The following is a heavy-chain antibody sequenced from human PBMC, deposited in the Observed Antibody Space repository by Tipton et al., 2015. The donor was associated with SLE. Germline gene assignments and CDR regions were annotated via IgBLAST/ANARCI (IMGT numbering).Heavy chain of an antibody. Sequence: SLRLSCAASGFTFSSYAMHWVRQAPGKGLEWVAVISYDGSNKYYADSVKGRFTISRDNSKNTLYLQMNSLRAEDTAVYYCARTSDFWSGLPDYWGQGTLVTVSS. J-gene: IGHJ4*02. V-gene: IGHV3-30-3*01. D-gene: IGHD3-3*01. CDR2: ISYDGSNK. CDR1: GFTFSSYA. CDR3: ARTSDFWSGLPDY.